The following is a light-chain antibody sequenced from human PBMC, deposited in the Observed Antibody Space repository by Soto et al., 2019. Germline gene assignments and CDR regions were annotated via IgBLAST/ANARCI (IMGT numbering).Light chain of an antibody. V-gene: IGLV1-44*01. CDR1: SSNIGSNT. CDR3: AAWDDGLNGSWV. Sequence: VLTQPPSASGTPGQRVAISCSGSSSNIGSNTVNWYQQLPGTAPKLLIYSNNQRPSGVPDRFSASKSGTSASLAISGLQSEDEADYYCAAWDDGLNGSWVFGGGTQLTVL. CDR2: SNN. J-gene: IGLJ3*02.